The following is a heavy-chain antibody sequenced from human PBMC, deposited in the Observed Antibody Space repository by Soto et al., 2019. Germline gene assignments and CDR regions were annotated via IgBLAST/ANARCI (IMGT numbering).Heavy chain of an antibody. Sequence: GGSLRLSCAVSGFTFKNYWMHWVRQAPGKGLVWVSRVNGDGSSPNYADSVKGRFTISRDNAKNTLYLQMNSLRAEDTAVYYCVSGLRDYYGWDVWGQGTTVTVSS. V-gene: IGHV3-74*01. CDR1: GFTFKNYW. CDR3: VSGLRDYYGWDV. CDR2: VNGDGSSP. J-gene: IGHJ6*02.